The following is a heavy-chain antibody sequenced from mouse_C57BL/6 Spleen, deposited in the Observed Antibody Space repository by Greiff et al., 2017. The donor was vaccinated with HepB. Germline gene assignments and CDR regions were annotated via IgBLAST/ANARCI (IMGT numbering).Heavy chain of an antibody. CDR3: AISPSYDYGSSDEDY. D-gene: IGHD1-1*01. CDR2: IYPGSGST. V-gene: IGHV1-55*01. J-gene: IGHJ2*01. CDR1: GYTFTSYW. Sequence: VQLQQSGAELVKPGASVKMSCKASGYTFTSYWITWVKQRPGQGLEWIGDIYPGSGSTNYTEKFKSKATLTVDTSSSTAYMQLSSLTSEDSAVYYWAISPSYDYGSSDEDYWGQGTTLTVSS.